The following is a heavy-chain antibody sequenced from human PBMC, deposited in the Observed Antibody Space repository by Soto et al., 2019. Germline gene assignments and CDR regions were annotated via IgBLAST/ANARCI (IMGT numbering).Heavy chain of an antibody. CDR1: WFSFRFSA. V-gene: IGHV3-73*01. Sequence: LRLSCAASWFSFRFSAMHWVRHASGKGLEWVSRIRSKTNSYATAYAASVKGRFTISRDDSKNTAYLQMNSLKIDDTAVYYCTASGSDTFVDYWGQGTMVTVSS. D-gene: IGHD5-12*01. CDR3: TASGSDTFVDY. CDR2: IRSKTNSYAT. J-gene: IGHJ4*02.